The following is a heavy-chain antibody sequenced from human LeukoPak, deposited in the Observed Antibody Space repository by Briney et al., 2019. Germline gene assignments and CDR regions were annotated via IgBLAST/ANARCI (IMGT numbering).Heavy chain of an antibody. Sequence: SETLTLTCTVSGDSISSYYWSWIRQPPGKGLEWIGYIYHSGSTNYNPSLKSRVTISADTSKDQFSLKLASVTAADTAVYYCATGYSSTWYYFDYWGQGTLVTVSS. CDR1: GDSISSYY. CDR3: ATGYSSTWYYFDY. CDR2: IYHSGST. V-gene: IGHV4-59*01. J-gene: IGHJ4*02. D-gene: IGHD6-13*01.